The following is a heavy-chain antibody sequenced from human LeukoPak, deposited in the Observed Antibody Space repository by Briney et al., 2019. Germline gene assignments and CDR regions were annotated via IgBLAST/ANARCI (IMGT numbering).Heavy chain of an antibody. V-gene: IGHV3-7*01. CDR2: IKTDGSGY. Sequence: GGSLRLSCAASGITFSSYWMSWVRQAPGKGLEWVANIKTDGSGYSYVDSVKGRFTISRDNAKNSLYLQMNSLRVDDTAVYYCARERPNAAVALEYWGQGTLVTVSS. CDR3: ARERPNAAVALEY. D-gene: IGHD6-19*01. J-gene: IGHJ4*02. CDR1: GITFSSYW.